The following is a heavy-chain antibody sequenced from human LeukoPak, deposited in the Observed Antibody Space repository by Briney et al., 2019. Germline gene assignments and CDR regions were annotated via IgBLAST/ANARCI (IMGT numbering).Heavy chain of an antibody. D-gene: IGHD2-15*01. CDR2: FDPEDGET. CDR3: ARGTYCSGGSCYSVYFDY. CDR1: GYTLTELS. Sequence: ASVKVSCKVSGYTLTELSMHWVRQAPGKGLEWMGGFDPEDGETIYAQKFQGRVTMTEDTSTDTAYMELSSLRSDDTAVYYCARGTYCSGGSCYSVYFDYWGQGTLVTVSS. V-gene: IGHV1-24*01. J-gene: IGHJ4*02.